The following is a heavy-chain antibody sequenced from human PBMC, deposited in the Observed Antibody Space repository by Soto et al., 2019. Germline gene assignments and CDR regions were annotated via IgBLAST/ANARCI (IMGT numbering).Heavy chain of an antibody. J-gene: IGHJ4*02. Sequence: GGSLRLSCAASGFTFSRYSMNWVRQAPGKGLEWVSSISSTTNYIYYADSMKGRFTVSRDNAKNSVYLDMNSLSAEDTAVYYCARESEDLTSNFDYWGQGTLVT. CDR3: ARESEDLTSNFDY. CDR2: ISSTTNYI. V-gene: IGHV3-21*01. CDR1: GFTFSRYS.